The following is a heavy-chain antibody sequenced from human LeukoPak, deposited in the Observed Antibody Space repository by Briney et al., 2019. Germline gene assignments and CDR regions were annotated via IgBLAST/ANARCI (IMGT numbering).Heavy chain of an antibody. Sequence: SETLSLTCTVSGGSISSYYCSWIRQPPGKGLEWIGYMYSSGTTNYNPSLKSRVTISVDTSKNQFSLTLSSVTAADTAVYYCARATTYGDADYWGQGTLVTVSS. CDR2: MYSSGTT. V-gene: IGHV4-59*01. CDR3: ARATTYGDADY. J-gene: IGHJ4*02. CDR1: GGSISSYY. D-gene: IGHD4-17*01.